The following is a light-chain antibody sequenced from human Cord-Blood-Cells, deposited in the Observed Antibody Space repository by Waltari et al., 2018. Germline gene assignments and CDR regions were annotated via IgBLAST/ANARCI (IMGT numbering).Light chain of an antibody. CDR3: SSSTSSTLYV. CDR2: DVS. V-gene: IGLV2-14*01. Sequence: QSAPTQPASVSGSPGQSITISCTGTSSDVGGYNYVSWYQQHPGKAPKLMIYDVSQRPSGVSNRFSGSKSGNTASLTISGLQAEDEADYYCSSSTSSTLYVFGTGTKVTVL. CDR1: SSDVGGYNY. J-gene: IGLJ1*01.